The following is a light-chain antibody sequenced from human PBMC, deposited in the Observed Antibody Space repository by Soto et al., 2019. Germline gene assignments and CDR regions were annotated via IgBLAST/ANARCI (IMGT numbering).Light chain of an antibody. V-gene: IGKV1-39*01. Sequence: DIQMTQSPSSLSASVGDRVTITCRASQSISSYLNWYQQKPGKAPNLLIYAASSLQSGVPSKFSGSGSGTDFTLTISSLQPEDFATYYYQQSYSSPFTFGPGTKVYSK. CDR2: AAS. CDR3: QQSYSSPFT. J-gene: IGKJ3*01. CDR1: QSISSY.